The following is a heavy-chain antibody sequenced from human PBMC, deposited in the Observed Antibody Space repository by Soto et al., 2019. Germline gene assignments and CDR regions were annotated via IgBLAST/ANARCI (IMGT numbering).Heavy chain of an antibody. J-gene: IGHJ6*02. CDR2: IWYDGSNK. Sequence: GGSLRLSCAASGFTFSSYGMHWVRQAPGKGLEWVAVIWYDGSNKYYADSVKGRFTISRDNSKNTLYLQMNSLRAEDTAVYYCARDISGRGYEDYYYYGMDVWGQGTTVTVSS. D-gene: IGHD5-12*01. V-gene: IGHV3-33*01. CDR1: GFTFSSYG. CDR3: ARDISGRGYEDYYYYGMDV.